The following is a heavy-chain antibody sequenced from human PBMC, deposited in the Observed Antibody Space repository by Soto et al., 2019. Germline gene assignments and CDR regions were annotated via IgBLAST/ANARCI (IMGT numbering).Heavy chain of an antibody. CDR3: ARAGPGTAGY. J-gene: IGHJ4*02. Sequence: SETLSLTCAVYGGSFSGYYLSWIRQPPGKGLEWIGEINHSGSTNYNPSLKSRVTISVDTSKNQFSLKLSSVTAADTAVYYCARAGPGTAGYWGQGTLVTVSS. V-gene: IGHV4-34*01. CDR2: INHSGST. D-gene: IGHD1-1*01. CDR1: GGSFSGYY.